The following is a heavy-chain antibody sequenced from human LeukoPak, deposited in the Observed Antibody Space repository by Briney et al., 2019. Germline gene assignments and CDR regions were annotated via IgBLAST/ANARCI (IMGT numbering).Heavy chain of an antibody. CDR3: ARDMNYNLDY. CDR2: IDIEGNT. CDR1: GFTFSHSY. D-gene: IGHD1-7*01. J-gene: IGHJ4*02. V-gene: IGHV3-74*01. Sequence: PGRSLRLSCAASGFTFSHSYIHWVRQAPGKGLVWVSRIDIEGNTVYADPVKGRFTISRDNAKSTLYLEMNSLRAEDTAVYYCARDMNYNLDYWGPGTLVTVSP.